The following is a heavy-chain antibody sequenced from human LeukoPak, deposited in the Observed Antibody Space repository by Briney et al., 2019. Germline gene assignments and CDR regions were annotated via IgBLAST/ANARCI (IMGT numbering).Heavy chain of an antibody. CDR2: INPNSGAT. Sequence: GASVKVSCKASGYTFTNYYMNWVRQAPGQGLEWMGRINPNSGATNYAQKFQGRVTMTRDTSISTAYMELSRLRSDDTAVYYCARDYGCGWYNYWGQGTLVTVSS. CDR3: ARDYGCGWYNY. D-gene: IGHD6-19*01. CDR1: GYTFTNYY. V-gene: IGHV1-2*06. J-gene: IGHJ4*02.